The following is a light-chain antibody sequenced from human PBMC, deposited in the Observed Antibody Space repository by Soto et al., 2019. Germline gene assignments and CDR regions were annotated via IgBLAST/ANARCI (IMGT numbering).Light chain of an antibody. CDR1: QSISNY. V-gene: IGKV1-39*01. CDR2: AAS. Sequence: DIPMTQSPSSLSASVGDRVTITCRASQSISNYLNWYQQKPGKAPKLLIYAASTLQGGVPSTLSGSGSGSYFTLTISSLQPEDFATYDCQQSYSTPPSTFGPGTNVDI. CDR3: QQSYSTPPST. J-gene: IGKJ3*01.